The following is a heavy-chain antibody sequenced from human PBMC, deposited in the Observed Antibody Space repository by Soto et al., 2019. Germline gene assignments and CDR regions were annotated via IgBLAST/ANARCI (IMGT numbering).Heavy chain of an antibody. CDR1: GYTFTSYG. CDR2: INPSGGST. CDR3: ARDLGSLAAAQGRG. D-gene: IGHD6-13*01. Sequence: ASVKVSCKASGYTFTSYGIGWVRQAPGQGLEWMGIINPSGGSTSYAQKFQGRVTMTRNTSTSTVYMELSSLRSEDTAVYYCARDLGSLAAAQGRGWGQGTLVTVSS. J-gene: IGHJ4*02. V-gene: IGHV1-46*01.